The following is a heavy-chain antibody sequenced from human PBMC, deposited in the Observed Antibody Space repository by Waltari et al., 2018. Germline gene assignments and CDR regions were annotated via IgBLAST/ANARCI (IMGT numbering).Heavy chain of an antibody. D-gene: IGHD3-22*01. V-gene: IGHV3-23*03. Sequence: EVQLLESGGGLVQPGGSLRLSCAASGFTFSSYAMSWVRQAPGKGLEWVSGIYSCDSTYETDSVKGRCSISRDNSKNTLYLQMNSLRAEDTAVYYCAKGAGIVVVITLDYWGQGTLVTVSS. CDR1: GFTFSSYA. CDR2: IYSCDST. CDR3: AKGAGIVVVITLDY. J-gene: IGHJ4*02.